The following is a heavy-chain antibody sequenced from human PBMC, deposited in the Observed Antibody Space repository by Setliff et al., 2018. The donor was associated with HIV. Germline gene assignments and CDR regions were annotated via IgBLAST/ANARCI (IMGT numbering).Heavy chain of an antibody. J-gene: IGHJ4*02. D-gene: IGHD3-10*01. Sequence: ASVKVSCKTSGYTFVNYYVNWVRQAPGQGLERIGIMNCMNGDTSYAQSLKGRVTVTRDTSTSTVYMDLSSLRPEDTAVYYCARETQTNSGSYLAWGQGTLVTVSS. CDR3: ARETQTNSGSYLA. CDR2: MNCMNGDT. CDR1: GYTFVNYY. V-gene: IGHV1-46*01.